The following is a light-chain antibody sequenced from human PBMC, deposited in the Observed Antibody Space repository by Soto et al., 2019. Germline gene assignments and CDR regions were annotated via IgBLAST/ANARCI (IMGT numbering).Light chain of an antibody. V-gene: IGKV3-11*01. Sequence: EIVLTQSPATLSLSPGERATLSCRASQSAGTYLAWYQQKPGQAPRLLIYDSSNRATGIPARFGGSRSGTDYTLTISSLEPEDFAVYYCQLHSTWPSYTFGQGTRLEFK. J-gene: IGKJ2*01. CDR3: QLHSTWPSYT. CDR2: DSS. CDR1: QSAGTY.